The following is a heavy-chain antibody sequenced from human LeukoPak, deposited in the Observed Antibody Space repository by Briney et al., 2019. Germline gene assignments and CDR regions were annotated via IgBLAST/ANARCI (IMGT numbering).Heavy chain of an antibody. CDR2: IYHSGST. D-gene: IGHD3-16*01. V-gene: IGHV4-39*07. CDR1: GGSISSSSYY. J-gene: IGHJ4*02. CDR3: ARVQKEYVWGSYYKYYFDY. Sequence: SETLSLTCTVSGGSISSSSYYWGWIRQPPGKGLEWIGSIYHSGSTYYNPSLKSRVTISVDTSKNQFSLKLSSVTAADTAVYYCARVQKEYVWGSYYKYYFDYWGQGTLVTVSS.